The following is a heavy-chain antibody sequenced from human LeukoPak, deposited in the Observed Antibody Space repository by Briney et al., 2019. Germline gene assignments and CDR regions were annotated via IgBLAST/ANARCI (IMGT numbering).Heavy chain of an antibody. J-gene: IGHJ4*02. CDR1: GFTFSSYA. V-gene: IGHV3-23*01. CDR2: ISGNGVNT. D-gene: IGHD2-15*01. CDR3: ARGGAGYCSGGICYLY. Sequence: GGSLRLSCAASGFTFSSYAMNWVRQAPGKGLEWVSDISGNGVNTNYADSVKGRFTISRDNSKNTLYLQMNSLRTEDTAVYYCARGGAGYCSGGICYLYGGQGTLVTVSS.